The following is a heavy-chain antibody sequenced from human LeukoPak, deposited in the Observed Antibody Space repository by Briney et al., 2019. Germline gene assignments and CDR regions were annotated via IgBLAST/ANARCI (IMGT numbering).Heavy chain of an antibody. CDR3: AELGTTMIGGV. Sequence: GGSLRLSCAASGFTFSDYNMHWVRQAPGKGLEWVSAISSSGSTIYYADSVKGRFTISRDNAKNSLYLQMNSLRAEDTAVYYCAELGTTMIGGVWGKGTTVTISS. V-gene: IGHV3-48*04. J-gene: IGHJ6*04. CDR2: ISSSGSTI. D-gene: IGHD3-10*02. CDR1: GFTFSDYN.